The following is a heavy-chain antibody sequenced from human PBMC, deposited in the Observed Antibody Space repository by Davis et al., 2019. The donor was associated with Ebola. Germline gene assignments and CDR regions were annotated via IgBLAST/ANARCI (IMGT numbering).Heavy chain of an antibody. CDR2: ISGSSSYI. D-gene: IGHD2-15*01. Sequence: GESLKISCAASRFTFSSYRMNWVRQAPGKGLEWVSSISGSSSYIYYADSVKGRFTISRDNAKNSLYLQMNSLRAEDTAVYYCARKETYCGGLICYDAFDIWGQGTMVTVSS. J-gene: IGHJ3*02. CDR3: ARKETYCGGLICYDAFDI. CDR1: RFTFSSYR. V-gene: IGHV3-21*01.